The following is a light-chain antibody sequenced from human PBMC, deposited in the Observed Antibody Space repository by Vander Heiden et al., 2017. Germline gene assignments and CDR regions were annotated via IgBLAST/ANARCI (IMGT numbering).Light chain of an antibody. Sequence: QPGVTQACAACASLGSSVKRTCTLTSGHNTDIIAGHQQQTGKAPRLLMKLGGSGSYNKGSGVPDRFSGTSSGADRYPTTTTLQSEDEADYYCETWDSNTPGAFGR. CDR3: ETWDSNTPGA. CDR1: SGHNTDI. CDR2: LGGSGSY. V-gene: IGLV4-60*03. J-gene: IGLJ2*01.